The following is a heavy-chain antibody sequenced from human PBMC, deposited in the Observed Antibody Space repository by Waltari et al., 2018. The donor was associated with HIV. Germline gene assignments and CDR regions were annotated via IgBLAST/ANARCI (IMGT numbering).Heavy chain of an antibody. CDR1: GYTFISYY. D-gene: IGHD2-15*01. V-gene: IGHV1-46*01. J-gene: IGHJ4*02. Sequence: QVQLVQSGAEVKKPGASVKVSCKASGYTFISYYMHWVRQAPGQGLEWMVIINPSGNSTSYVQKCQGRLTMTRDTSTSTVYMELSSLRSEDTAVYYCARAPCSGGSCRLFDYWGQGTLVTVSS. CDR3: ARAPCSGGSCRLFDY. CDR2: INPSGNST.